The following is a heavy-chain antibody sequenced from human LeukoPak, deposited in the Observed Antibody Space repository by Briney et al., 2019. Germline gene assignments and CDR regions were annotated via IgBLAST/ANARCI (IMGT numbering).Heavy chain of an antibody. CDR2: MNPTSGKA. CDR3: ARDFFDGHGYTFYYYGMDV. D-gene: IGHD3-22*01. V-gene: IGHV1-8*01. J-gene: IGHJ6*02. CDR1: GYTFTNYD. Sequence: GASVKVSCKASGYTFTNYDVNWVRQATGQGLEWMGWMNPTSGKAGFAQRFQGRVSMTRNISISTACMELSSLRSEDTAVYYCARDFFDGHGYTFYYYGMDVWGQGTTVTVSS.